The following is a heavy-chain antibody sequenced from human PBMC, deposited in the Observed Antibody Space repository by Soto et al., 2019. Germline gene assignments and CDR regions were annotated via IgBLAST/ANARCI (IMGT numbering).Heavy chain of an antibody. V-gene: IGHV1-46*01. D-gene: IGHD2-15*01. CDR3: ARDSSIVVDGGSCQDY. J-gene: IGHJ4*02. Sequence: ASVKVSCKASGYTFTNYHIHWVRQAPGQGFEWMGVINPSGGSTTYAQKFQDRVTMTSDTSTSTVYMELSSLRSDDTAVYYCARDSSIVVDGGSCQDYWGQGTQVTVSS. CDR2: INPSGGST. CDR1: GYTFTNYH.